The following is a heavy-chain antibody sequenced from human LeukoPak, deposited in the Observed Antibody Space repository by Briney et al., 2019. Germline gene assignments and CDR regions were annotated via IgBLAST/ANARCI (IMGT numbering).Heavy chain of an antibody. CDR2: IRNDGSII. CDR3: AKDTPLCYFDY. CDR1: GFTFSSYG. D-gene: IGHD3-16*01. Sequence: GRSLRLSCAASGFTFSSYGMHWVRQAPGKGLEWVAFIRNDGSIIYNTDSVKGRFTISRDSSKNTLYLQMNSLRADDTAVYYCAKDTPLCYFDYWGQGTLVTVSS. J-gene: IGHJ4*02. V-gene: IGHV3-30*02.